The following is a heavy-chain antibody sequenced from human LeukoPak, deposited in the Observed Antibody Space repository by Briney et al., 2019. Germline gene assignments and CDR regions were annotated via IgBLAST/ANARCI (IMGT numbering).Heavy chain of an antibody. V-gene: IGHV4-34*01. Sequence: SETLSLTCAVYGGSFSGYYWSWIRQPPGKGLEGIGEINHSGSTNYNPSLKSRVTISVDTSKNQFSLKLSSVIAADTAVYYCARDADYYDSSALLDYWGQGTLVTVSS. CDR2: INHSGST. J-gene: IGHJ4*02. CDR1: GGSFSGYY. CDR3: ARDADYYDSSALLDY. D-gene: IGHD3-22*01.